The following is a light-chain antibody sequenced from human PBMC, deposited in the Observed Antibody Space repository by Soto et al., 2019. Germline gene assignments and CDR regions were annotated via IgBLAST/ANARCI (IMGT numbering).Light chain of an antibody. V-gene: IGLV2-8*01. CDR3: SSYAGSNNFV. J-gene: IGLJ1*01. CDR2: EVT. CDR1: SSDVGYYDY. Sequence: QSALTQPPSASGFPGQSVTISCTGTSSDVGYYDYVSWYQQHPGKAPKLVIHEVTKRPSGVPDRVSASKSGNTASLTVSGLRAEDEADYYCSSYAGSNNFVFGSGTKLTVL.